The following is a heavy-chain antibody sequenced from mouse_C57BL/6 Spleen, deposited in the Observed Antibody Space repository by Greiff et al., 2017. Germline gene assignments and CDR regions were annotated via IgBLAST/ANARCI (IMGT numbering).Heavy chain of an antibody. Sequence: DVHLVESGGGLVKPGGSLKLSCAASGFTFSDYGMHWVRQAPEKGLEWVAYISSGSSTIYYADTVKGRFTISRDNAKNTLFLQMTSLRSEDTAMYYCARPYYYGSRDYAMDYWGQGTSVTVSS. CDR1: GFTFSDYG. CDR3: ARPYYYGSRDYAMDY. CDR2: ISSGSSTI. V-gene: IGHV5-17*01. J-gene: IGHJ4*01. D-gene: IGHD1-1*01.